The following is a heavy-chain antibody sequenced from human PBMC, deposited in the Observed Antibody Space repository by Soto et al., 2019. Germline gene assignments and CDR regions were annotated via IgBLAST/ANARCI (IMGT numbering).Heavy chain of an antibody. Sequence: QVQLVESGGGVVQPGRSLRLSCAASGFTFSSYGMHWVRQAPGKGLEWVAVISYDGSNKYYADSVKGRFTISRDNSKNTLYLQMNSLRAEETAGYYCAKARRIGQQLVWDHWFHPWGQGTLVTVSS. CDR3: AKARRIGQQLVWDHWFHP. CDR2: ISYDGSNK. D-gene: IGHD6-13*01. CDR1: GFTFSSYG. V-gene: IGHV3-30*18. J-gene: IGHJ5*02.